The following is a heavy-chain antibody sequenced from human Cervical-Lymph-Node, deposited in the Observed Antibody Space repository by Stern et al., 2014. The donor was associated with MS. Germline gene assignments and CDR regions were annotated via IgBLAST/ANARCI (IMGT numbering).Heavy chain of an antibody. CDR3: ARGRDLDS. CDR2: MNSYSGDT. V-gene: IGHV1-8*01. CDR1: GYTFGNYD. J-gene: IGHJ4*02. Sequence: QVQLVQSGAEVRKPGDSVKVSCKASGYTFGNYDINWVRQVAGQGLEWMGWMNSYSGDTGFAQKFQGRVTLTWNTGITTAYMQMRSLRFEDTAMYYCARGRDLDSWGQGTQVTASS.